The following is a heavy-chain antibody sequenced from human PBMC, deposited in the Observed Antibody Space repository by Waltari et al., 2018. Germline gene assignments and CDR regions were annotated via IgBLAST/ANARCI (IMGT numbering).Heavy chain of an antibody. CDR3: TRDRVGYCSGGTCYSRWFDP. CDR2: FDPEYGEA. V-gene: IGHV1-24*01. CDR1: GYSLTESA. D-gene: IGHD2-15*01. Sequence: LVQSGAEVKKPGASVKVSCRVSGYSLTESALHWVRQAPGKGLEWLGGFDPEYGEAVYAQEFQGRVTMTEDTSKDTAYMELSSLTYEDTAVYYCTRDRVGYCSGGTCYSRWFDPWGQGTLVTVSS. J-gene: IGHJ5*02.